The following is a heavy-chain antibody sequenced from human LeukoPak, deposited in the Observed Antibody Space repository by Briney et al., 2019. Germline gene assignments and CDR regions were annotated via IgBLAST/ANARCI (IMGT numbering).Heavy chain of an antibody. J-gene: IGHJ4*02. Sequence: PGGSLRLSCAASGFTFSSYAMSWVRQAPGKGLEWVSAISGSGGSTYYADSVKGRFTISRDNSKNTLYLQMNSLRAEDTAVYYCAKMISGTPPAPDSYFDYWGQGTLVTVSS. D-gene: IGHD1-20*01. CDR2: ISGSGGST. CDR3: AKMISGTPPAPDSYFDY. V-gene: IGHV3-23*01. CDR1: GFTFSSYA.